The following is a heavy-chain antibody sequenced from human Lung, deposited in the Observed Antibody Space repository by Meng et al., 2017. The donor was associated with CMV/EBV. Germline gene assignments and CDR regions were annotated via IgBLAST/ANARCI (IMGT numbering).Heavy chain of an antibody. CDR3: ARAATYYSGSGSYYDS. D-gene: IGHD3-10*01. CDR1: GFTFSNYW. CDR2: IKQDGGER. V-gene: IGHV3-7*04. Sequence: GESLKISCAASGFTFSNYWMSWVRQAPGKGLEWVANIKQDGGERYYVDSVKGRFTISRDNAKNSLYLQMNSLRAEDTAVYFCARAATYYSGSGSYYDSWGQGTLVXVSS. J-gene: IGHJ4*02.